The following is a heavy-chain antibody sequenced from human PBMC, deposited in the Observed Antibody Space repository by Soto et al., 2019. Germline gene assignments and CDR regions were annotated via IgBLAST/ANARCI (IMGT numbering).Heavy chain of an antibody. D-gene: IGHD2-8*02. J-gene: IGHJ4*02. CDR1: GFTVSSYG. CDR3: TGEVASGY. CDR2: ISRDGGTK. Sequence: QVQLVESGGGVVQPGRSLRLSCAASGFTVSSYGMHWVRQAPGKGLEWVAVISRDGGTKYYADSVKGRFAISKDNSRNTLFQEINSLRGDDMAVYYCTGEVASGYWGQGTVVTVSS. V-gene: IGHV3-30*03.